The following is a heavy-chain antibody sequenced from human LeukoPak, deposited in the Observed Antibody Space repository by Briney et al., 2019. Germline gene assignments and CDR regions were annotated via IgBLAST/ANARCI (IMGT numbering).Heavy chain of an antibody. D-gene: IGHD2-2*01. CDR2: MNPNSGNT. J-gene: IGHJ4*02. CDR1: GGTFSSYA. V-gene: IGHV1-8*02. CDR3: ARGPRLVVVVPAATGSGYYFDY. Sequence: GASVKVSCKASGGTFSSYAISWVRQAPGQGLEWVGWMNPNSGNTGYAQKFQGRVTMTRNTSISTAYMELSSLRSEDTAVYYCARGPRLVVVVPAATGSGYYFDYWGQGTLVTVSS.